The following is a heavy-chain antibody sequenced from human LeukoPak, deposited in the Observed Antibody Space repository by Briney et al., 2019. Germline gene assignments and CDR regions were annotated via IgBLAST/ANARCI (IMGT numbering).Heavy chain of an antibody. Sequence: GASVKVSCKASGYTFTGYYMHWVRQAPGQGLEWMGIINPSGGSTSYAQKFQGRVTMTRDTSTSTVYMELSSLRSEDTAVYYCARDPTVCSSTSCYDNWFDPWGQGTLVTVSS. CDR3: ARDPTVCSSTSCYDNWFDP. D-gene: IGHD2-2*01. J-gene: IGHJ5*02. CDR1: GYTFTGYY. V-gene: IGHV1-46*01. CDR2: INPSGGST.